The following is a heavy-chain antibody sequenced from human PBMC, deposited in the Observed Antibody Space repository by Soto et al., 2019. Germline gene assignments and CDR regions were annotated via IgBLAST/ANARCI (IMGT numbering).Heavy chain of an antibody. D-gene: IGHD2-15*01. J-gene: IGHJ3*02. V-gene: IGHV3-23*01. Sequence: GGSLRLSCAASGFTFNIYAMSWVRQAPGKGLEWVSGISADGGSTDYAHSVKGRFTISRDNSKNTLYLQMNSLRAEDTAVYYCAKDTYCSGGSCYPPDPFDIWGQGTMVTVSS. CDR1: GFTFNIYA. CDR3: AKDTYCSGGSCYPPDPFDI. CDR2: ISADGGST.